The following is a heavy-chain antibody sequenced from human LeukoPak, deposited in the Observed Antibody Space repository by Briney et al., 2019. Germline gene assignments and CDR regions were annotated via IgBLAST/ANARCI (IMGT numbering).Heavy chain of an antibody. CDR3: ARELERYSGSYYSGGDYYYYMDV. V-gene: IGHV4-61*02. D-gene: IGHD1-26*01. CDR2: IYTSGST. Sequence: PSETLSPTCTVSGGSISSGSYYWSWIRQPAGKGLEWIGRIYTSGSTNYNPSLKSRVTISVDTSKNQFSLKLSSVTAADTAVYYCARELERYSGSYYSGGDYYYYMDVWGKGTTVTISS. J-gene: IGHJ6*03. CDR1: GGSISSGSYY.